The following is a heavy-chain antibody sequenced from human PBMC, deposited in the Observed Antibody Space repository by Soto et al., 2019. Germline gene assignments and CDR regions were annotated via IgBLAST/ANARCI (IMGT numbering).Heavy chain of an antibody. J-gene: IGHJ2*01. CDR2: ISYDGSNK. V-gene: IGHV3-30*18. CDR1: GFTFSSYG. D-gene: IGHD6-13*01. Sequence: QVQLVESGGGVVQPGRSLRLSCAASGFTFSSYGMHWVRQAPGKGLEWVAVISYDGSNKYYADSVKGRFTISRDNSKNTLYLQMNSLRAEDTAVYYCAKAEIAAAGSDNWYSDLWGRGTLLTVSS. CDR3: AKAEIAAAGSDNWYSDL.